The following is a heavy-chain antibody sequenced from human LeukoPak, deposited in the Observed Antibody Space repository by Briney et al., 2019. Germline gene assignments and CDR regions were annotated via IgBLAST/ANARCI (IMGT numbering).Heavy chain of an antibody. Sequence: SETLSLTCTVSGGSISSGSYYWSWIRPPAGKGLEWIGRIYTSGSTNYNPSLKRRLTISVDTSTTQFSLKLSSVTAADTAVYYCAREDYSNYWFDPWGQGTLVTVSS. CDR2: IYTSGST. D-gene: IGHD4-11*01. CDR1: GGSISSGSYY. CDR3: AREDYSNYWFDP. V-gene: IGHV4-61*02. J-gene: IGHJ5*02.